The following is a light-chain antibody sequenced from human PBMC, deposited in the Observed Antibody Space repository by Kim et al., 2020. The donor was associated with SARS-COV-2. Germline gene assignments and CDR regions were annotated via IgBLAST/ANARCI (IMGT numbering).Light chain of an antibody. Sequence: EIVLTQSPGTLSLSPGERGTLTCRASQSVTRGYLAWYQHKPGQPHRLLIYGASTRATGIPDRFSGSGSGTDFTLTISRVEPEDFAVYYCQQHGSSPYTFGQGTKLEI. V-gene: IGKV3-20*01. CDR3: QQHGSSPYT. CDR1: QSVTRGY. J-gene: IGKJ2*01. CDR2: GAS.